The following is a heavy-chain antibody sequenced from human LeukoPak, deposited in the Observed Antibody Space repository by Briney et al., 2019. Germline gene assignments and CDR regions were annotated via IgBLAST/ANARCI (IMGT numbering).Heavy chain of an antibody. CDR1: GFTFSNYG. CDR2: IWYNGSNQ. CDR3: AKVILGGPAARYNWFDP. Sequence: PGGSLRLSCAASGFTFSNYGMHWVRQAPGKGLEWVAVIWYNGSNQYYADFGKGRFTISRDNSKNTLYLQMNSLRAEGTAVYYCAKVILGGPAARYNWFDPWGQGTLVTVSS. J-gene: IGHJ5*02. V-gene: IGHV3-33*06. D-gene: IGHD6-13*01.